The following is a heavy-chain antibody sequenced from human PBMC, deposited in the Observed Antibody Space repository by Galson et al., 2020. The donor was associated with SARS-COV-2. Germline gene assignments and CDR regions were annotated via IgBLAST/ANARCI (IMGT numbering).Heavy chain of an antibody. J-gene: IGHJ4*02. D-gene: IGHD5-12*01. CDR2: ISSSSSNI. V-gene: IGHV3-48*04. CDR3: ARQSMVAFDY. Sequence: GGSLRLSCAASGFTFSSYSMNWVRQAPGKGLEWVSYISSSSSNIYYADSVKGRFSISRDNAKNSLYLQMNSLRAEDTAVYYCARQSMVAFDYWGQGTLVTVSS. CDR1: GFTFSSYS.